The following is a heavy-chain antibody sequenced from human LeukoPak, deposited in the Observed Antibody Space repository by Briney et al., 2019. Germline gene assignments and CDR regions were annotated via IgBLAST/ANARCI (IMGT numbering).Heavy chain of an antibody. J-gene: IGHJ4*02. Sequence: GGSLRLSCAASGFTFSNSAMNWVRQAPGKGLEWVSYISSSSSTIYYADSVKGRFTISRDNAKNSLYLQMNSLRAEDTAVYYCASPRGVWGSYRYEDYWGQGTLVTVSS. CDR2: ISSSSSTI. CDR3: ASPRGVWGSYRYEDY. V-gene: IGHV3-48*01. D-gene: IGHD3-16*02. CDR1: GFTFSNSA.